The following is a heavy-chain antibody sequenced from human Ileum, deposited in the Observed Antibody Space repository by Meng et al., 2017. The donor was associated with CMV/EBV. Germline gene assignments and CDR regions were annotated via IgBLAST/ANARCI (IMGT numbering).Heavy chain of an antibody. CDR3: AREYYYDSSGYYGDFDY. D-gene: IGHD3-22*01. V-gene: IGHV1-2*02. Sequence: YTFTGYYMHWVRQAPGQGLEWMGWINPNSGGTNYAQKFQSRVTMTRDTSISTAYMELSRLRSDDTAVYYCAREYYYDSSGYYGDFDYWGQGTLVTVSS. J-gene: IGHJ4*02. CDR1: YTFTGYY. CDR2: INPNSGGT.